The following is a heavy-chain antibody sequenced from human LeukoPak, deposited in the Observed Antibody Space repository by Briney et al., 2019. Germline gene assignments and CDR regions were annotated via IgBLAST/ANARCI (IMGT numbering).Heavy chain of an antibody. CDR1: GFTFSSYA. V-gene: IGHV3-23*01. J-gene: IGHJ3*02. D-gene: IGHD3-3*01. CDR2: ISGSGGST. CDR3: ARRTRYYDFWSGYIQDAFDI. Sequence: PGGSLRLSCAASGFTFSSYAMSWVRQAPGKGLEWVSAISGSGGSTYYADSVKGRFTISRDNSKNTLYLQMNSLRAEDTAVYYCARRTRYYDFWSGYIQDAFDIWGQGTMVTVSS.